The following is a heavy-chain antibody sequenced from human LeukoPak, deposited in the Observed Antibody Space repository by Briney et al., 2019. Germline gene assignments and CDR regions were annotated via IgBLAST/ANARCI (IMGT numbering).Heavy chain of an antibody. D-gene: IGHD2-21*02. CDR1: AFPFSSYA. CDR3: AREGGGDRRGAFDI. Sequence: GRSLRLSCAASAFPFSSYAMHWVRQPPGKGLDWVAHISYDGSNKYYADSVKGRFTISRENAENSLYLQMNSLRVGDTAVYYCAREGGGDRRGAFDIWGQGTMVTVSS. V-gene: IGHV3-30*14. CDR2: ISYDGSNK. J-gene: IGHJ3*02.